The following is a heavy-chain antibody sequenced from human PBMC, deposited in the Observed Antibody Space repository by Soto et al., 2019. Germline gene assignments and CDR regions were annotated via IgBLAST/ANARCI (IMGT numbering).Heavy chain of an antibody. Sequence: ASVKVSCKASGYTFTSYYMHWVRQAPGQGLEWMGIINPSGGSTSYAQKFQGRVTMTSDTSTSTVYMELSSLRSEDTAVYYCAREQLVLSYYYYYMDVWGKGTTVTVSS. CDR2: INPSGGST. J-gene: IGHJ6*03. CDR1: GYTFTSYY. CDR3: AREQLVLSYYYYYMDV. D-gene: IGHD6-6*01. V-gene: IGHV1-46*01.